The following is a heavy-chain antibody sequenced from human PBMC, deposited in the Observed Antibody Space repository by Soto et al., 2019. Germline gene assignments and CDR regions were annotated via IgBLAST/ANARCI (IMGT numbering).Heavy chain of an antibody. CDR1: GDSVSSNSYY. CDR3: AKGFGTGMYVDS. Sequence: QVQLQESGPGLVTPSGTLSLTCSVSGDSVSSNSYYWTWIRQPPGKTLEWVGFILSSGGTSTNPSLRGRLSMSVDTSKNQFSMRLTSVTAADTGVYFCAKGFGTGMYVDSWGRGTLVTVSS. CDR2: ILSSGGT. D-gene: IGHD2-8*01. V-gene: IGHV4-61*01. J-gene: IGHJ5*01.